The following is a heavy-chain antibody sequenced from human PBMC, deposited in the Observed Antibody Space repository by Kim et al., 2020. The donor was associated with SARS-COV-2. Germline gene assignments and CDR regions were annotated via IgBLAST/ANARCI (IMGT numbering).Heavy chain of an antibody. CDR2: IYYSGST. J-gene: IGHJ4*02. CDR3: ARHLFPMVRGSTIFDY. V-gene: IGHV4-39*01. D-gene: IGHD3-10*01. CDR1: GGSISSSSYY. Sequence: SETLSLTCTVSGGSISSSSYYWGWIRQPPGKGLEWIGSIYYSGSTYYNPSLKSRVTISVDTSKNQFSLKLSSVTAADTAVYYCARHLFPMVRGSTIFDYWGQGTLVTVSS.